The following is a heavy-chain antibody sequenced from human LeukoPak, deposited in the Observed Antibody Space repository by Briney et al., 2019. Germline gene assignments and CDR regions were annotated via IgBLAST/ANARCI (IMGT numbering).Heavy chain of an antibody. CDR3: ARDQYDYVWGSYRRKADTGWYFDL. CDR1: GGSISSYY. J-gene: IGHJ2*01. CDR2: IYYSGST. Sequence: PSETLSLTCTVSGGSISSYYWSWIRKPPGKGLEWIGYIYYSGSTNYNPSLKSRVTISVDTSKNQFSLKLSSVTAADTAVYYCARDQYDYVWGSYRRKADTGWYFDLWGRGTLVTVSS. V-gene: IGHV4-59*01. D-gene: IGHD3-16*02.